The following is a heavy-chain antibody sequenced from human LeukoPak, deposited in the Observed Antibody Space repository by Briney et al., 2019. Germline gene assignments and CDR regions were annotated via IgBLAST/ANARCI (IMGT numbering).Heavy chain of an antibody. V-gene: IGHV3-48*01. CDR1: GFTFSSYS. Sequence: PGGSLRLSCAASGFTFSSYSMNWVRQAPGKGLEWVSYISSSSSTIYYADSVKGRFTISRDNAKNSLYLQMNSLRAEDTAVYYCSGYYDSSGYFLWGQGTLVTVSS. CDR3: SGYYDSSGYFL. D-gene: IGHD3-22*01. J-gene: IGHJ4*02. CDR2: ISSSSSTI.